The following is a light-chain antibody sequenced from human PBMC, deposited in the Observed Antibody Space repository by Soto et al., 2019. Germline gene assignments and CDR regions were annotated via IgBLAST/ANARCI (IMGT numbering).Light chain of an antibody. J-gene: IGKJ1*01. V-gene: IGKV4-1*01. Sequence: DIVMTQSPDSLAVSLGERATIICKSSQSVLYSSNKKTYLAWYQQKSGQSPKVLIYWASTRESGVPDRFSGSGSGTDFTLTISSLQAEDAAVYYCQQSYSTPRTFGQGTKVKIK. CDR2: WAS. CDR1: QSVLYSSNKKTY. CDR3: QQSYSTPRT.